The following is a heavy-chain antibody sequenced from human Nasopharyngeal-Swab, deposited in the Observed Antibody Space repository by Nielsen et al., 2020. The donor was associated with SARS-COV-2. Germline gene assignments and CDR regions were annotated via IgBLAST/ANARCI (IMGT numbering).Heavy chain of an antibody. CDR2: IYYSGST. CDR3: ARGYYDILTGWMGYFQH. V-gene: IGHV4-39*01. CDR1: GGSISSSSYY. J-gene: IGHJ1*01. D-gene: IGHD3-9*01. Sequence: ESLKISCTVSGGSISSSSYYWGWIRQPPGEGLEWIGNIYYSGSTYYNPSLKSRVTISVDTSKNQFSLKLSSVTAADTAVYYCARGYYDILTGWMGYFQHWGQGTLVTVSS.